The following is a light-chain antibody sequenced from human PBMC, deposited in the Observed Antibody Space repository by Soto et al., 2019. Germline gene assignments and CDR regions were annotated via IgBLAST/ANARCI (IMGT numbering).Light chain of an antibody. CDR2: GAC. V-gene: IGKV3-20*01. Sequence: EMVLTQSPDTLSVSPGERATLSCRASQTVSSNFLAWYQPRPGQAPRLRIYGACRRAAAIPDRFSGSGSGTNFTLTISRLEPEDLAVYYCQQYGSSPETFGQGTKVEI. J-gene: IGKJ1*01. CDR1: QTVSSNF. CDR3: QQYGSSPET.